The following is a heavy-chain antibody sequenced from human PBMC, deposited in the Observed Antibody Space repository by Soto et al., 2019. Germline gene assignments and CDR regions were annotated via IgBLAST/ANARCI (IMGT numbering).Heavy chain of an antibody. Sequence: SETLSLTCTVSGGSISSSSYYWGWIRQPPGKGLEWIGSIYYSGSTYYNPSLKSRVTISVGTSKNQFSLKLSSVTAADTAVYYCARGLGFVKDHYYYGMDVWGQGTTVTVSS. CDR2: IYYSGST. CDR1: GGSISSSSYY. CDR3: ARGLGFVKDHYYYGMDV. J-gene: IGHJ6*02. D-gene: IGHD3-10*01. V-gene: IGHV4-39*01.